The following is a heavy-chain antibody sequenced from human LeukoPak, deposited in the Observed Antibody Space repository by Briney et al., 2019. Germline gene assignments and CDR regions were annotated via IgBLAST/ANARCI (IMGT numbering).Heavy chain of an antibody. CDR3: AKYVTTGIARYFDP. V-gene: IGHV3-21*01. D-gene: IGHD1-1*01. CDR1: GFTFSSYS. Sequence: AGRSLRLSCAASGFTFSSYSMNWVRQAPGKGLEWVSSISSSSSYIYYADSVKGRFTISRDNAKNSLYLQMNSLRAEDTAVYYCAKYVTTGIARYFDPWGQGTLVTVSS. J-gene: IGHJ5*02. CDR2: ISSSSSYI.